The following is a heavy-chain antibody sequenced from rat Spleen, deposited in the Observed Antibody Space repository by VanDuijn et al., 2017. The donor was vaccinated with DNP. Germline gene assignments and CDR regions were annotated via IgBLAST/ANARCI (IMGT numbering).Heavy chain of an antibody. D-gene: IGHD1-3*01. CDR2: ISTGGGNT. CDR3: VRWDYGRYGFDY. V-gene: IGHV5-25*01. J-gene: IGHJ2*01. Sequence: EVQLVESGGGLVLPERSIKLSCAASGFTFRNFPMAWVRQAPTKGLEWVASISTGGGNTYYRDSVKGRFTISRDNAKGTLYLQMDSLRSEDTATYYCVRWDYGRYGFDYWGQGVKVTVSS. CDR1: GFTFRNFP.